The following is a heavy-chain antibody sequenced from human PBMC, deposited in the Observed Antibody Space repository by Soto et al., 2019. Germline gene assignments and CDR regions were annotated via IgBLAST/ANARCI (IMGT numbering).Heavy chain of an antibody. Sequence: GESLKISCKGSVYSFTSYWISWVRQMPGKGLEWMGRIDPSDSYTNYSPSFQGHVTISADKSISTAYLQWSSLKASDTAMYYCARHHDIPGWFDPWGQGTLVTVSS. CDR3: ARHHDIPGWFDP. CDR1: VYSFTSYW. CDR2: IDPSDSYT. D-gene: IGHD3-9*01. V-gene: IGHV5-10-1*01. J-gene: IGHJ5*02.